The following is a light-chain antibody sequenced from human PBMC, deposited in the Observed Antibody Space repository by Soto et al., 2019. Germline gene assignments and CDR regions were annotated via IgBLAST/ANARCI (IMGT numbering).Light chain of an antibody. J-gene: IGKJ1*01. CDR1: QSVYSF. V-gene: IGKV3-11*01. CDR2: DAS. CDR3: QQANSFPPT. Sequence: EIVLTQSPATLSLSPGERATLSCRASQSVYSFLAWYQQRPGQAPRLLIYDASNRATGIPARFSGSGSGTDFTLTISSLEPEDFATYSCQQANSFPPTFGQGTKVEIK.